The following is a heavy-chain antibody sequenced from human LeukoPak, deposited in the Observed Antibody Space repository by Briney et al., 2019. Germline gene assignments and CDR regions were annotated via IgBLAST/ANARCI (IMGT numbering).Heavy chain of an antibody. CDR1: GYTFTGYY. J-gene: IGHJ4*02. CDR3: ARSRPDFDH. Sequence: ASVKVSCKASGYTFTGYYMHWVRQAPGQGLEWMGWINPNSGGTNYAQKFQGRVTMTRDTSINTAYMELSRLRFDDTAVYFCARSRPDFDHWGQGTLVTVSS. CDR2: INPNSGGT. V-gene: IGHV1-2*02.